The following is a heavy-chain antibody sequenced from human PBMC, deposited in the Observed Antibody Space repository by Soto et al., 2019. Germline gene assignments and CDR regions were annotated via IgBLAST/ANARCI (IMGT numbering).Heavy chain of an antibody. V-gene: IGHV1-18*01. CDR3: ARGVLVAAKGRTWWFDS. Sequence: ASVKVSCKASGYTFTSYGISWVRQAPGQGLEWMGWISAYNGNTNYAQKLQGRVTMTTDTSTSTAYMELRSLRSDDTAVYYCARGVLVAAKGRTWWFDSSGQGTLVTGSS. CDR2: ISAYNGNT. D-gene: IGHD2-15*01. CDR1: GYTFTSYG. J-gene: IGHJ5*01.